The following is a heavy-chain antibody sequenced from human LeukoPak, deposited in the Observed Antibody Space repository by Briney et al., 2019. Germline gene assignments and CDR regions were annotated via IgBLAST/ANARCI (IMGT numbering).Heavy chain of an antibody. D-gene: IGHD5-18*01. CDR1: GGSISSYY. Sequence: SETLSLTCTVSGGSISSYYWSWIRQPPGKGLEWIGYIYYSGSTNYNPSLKSRVTISVDTSKNQFSLKLSSVTAADTAVYYSARDGGYSYGYPNWFDPWGQGTLVTVSS. CDR2: IYYSGST. V-gene: IGHV4-59*01. CDR3: ARDGGYSYGYPNWFDP. J-gene: IGHJ5*02.